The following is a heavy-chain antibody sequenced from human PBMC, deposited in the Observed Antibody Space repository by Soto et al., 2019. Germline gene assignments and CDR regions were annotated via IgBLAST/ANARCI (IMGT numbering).Heavy chain of an antibody. D-gene: IGHD6-19*01. V-gene: IGHV3-13*01. CDR2: IGTAGDT. Sequence: EVQLEESGGGLVQPGGSLRLSCAASGFTFSSYDMHWVRQATGKGLEWVSAIGTAGDTYYPGSVKGRFTISRENAKNSLYLQMNSLRAEDTAVYYCAGGYSSGWDYFDYWGQGTLVTVSS. CDR1: GFTFSSYD. J-gene: IGHJ4*02. CDR3: AGGYSSGWDYFDY.